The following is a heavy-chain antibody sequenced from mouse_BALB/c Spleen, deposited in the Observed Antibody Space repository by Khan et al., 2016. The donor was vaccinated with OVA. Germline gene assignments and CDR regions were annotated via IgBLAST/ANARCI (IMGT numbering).Heavy chain of an antibody. CDR3: AKPERYDDGFTY. D-gene: IGHD2-14*01. Sequence: QVQLKESGPGLVAPSQSLSITCTVSGFSLSSYGVSWVRQPPGKGLEWLGVIWGDGNTNYHSALISRLSISKDNSKSQVLLKLNSLQTDGTATYYCAKPERYDDGFTYWGQGTLVTVAA. CDR1: GFSLSSYG. J-gene: IGHJ3*01. CDR2: IWGDGNT. V-gene: IGHV2-3*01.